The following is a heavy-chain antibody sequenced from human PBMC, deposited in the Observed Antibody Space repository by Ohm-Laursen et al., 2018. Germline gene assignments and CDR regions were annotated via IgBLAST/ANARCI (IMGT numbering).Heavy chain of an antibody. CDR3: ARGEDPEYFQH. V-gene: IGHV1-69*13. CDR2: IIPIFGTA. Sequence: GPSVKVSCKASGGTFTSYAISWVRHTPGQGLEWMGGIIPIFGTANYAQKFQGRVTITADESTSTAYMELSSLRSEDTAVYYCARGEDPEYFQHWGQGTLVTVSS. CDR1: GGTFTSYA. D-gene: IGHD1-26*01. J-gene: IGHJ1*01.